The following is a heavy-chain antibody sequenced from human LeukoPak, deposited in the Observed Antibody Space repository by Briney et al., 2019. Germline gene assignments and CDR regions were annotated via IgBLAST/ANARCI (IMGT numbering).Heavy chain of an antibody. CDR3: ARLAAGRIVGEKGLDY. J-gene: IGHJ4*02. CDR1: GYSFTSYW. D-gene: IGHD1-26*01. V-gene: IGHV5-51*01. CDR2: IYPGDSDT. Sequence: MLGESLKISCKGSGYSFTSYWIGWVRQMPGKGLEWMGIIYPGDSDTRYSPSFQGQVTISADKSISTAYLQWSSLKASDTAMYYCARLAAGRIVGEKGLDYWGQGTLVTVSS.